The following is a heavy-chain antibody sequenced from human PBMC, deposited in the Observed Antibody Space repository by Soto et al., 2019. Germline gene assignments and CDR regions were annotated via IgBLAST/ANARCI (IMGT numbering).Heavy chain of an antibody. CDR2: ISAYNGNT. CDR1: GYTFTSYG. D-gene: IGHD1-26*01. Sequence: ASVKVSCKASGYTFTSYGISWVRQAPGQGLEWMGWISAYNGNTNYAQKLQGRVTMTTDTSTSTAYMELRSLRSDDTAVYYCARVGASGSHGYYFDYWGQGTLVTVSS. V-gene: IGHV1-18*01. J-gene: IGHJ4*02. CDR3: ARVGASGSHGYYFDY.